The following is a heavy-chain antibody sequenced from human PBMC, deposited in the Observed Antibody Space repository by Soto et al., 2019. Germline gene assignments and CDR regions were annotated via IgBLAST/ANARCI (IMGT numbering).Heavy chain of an antibody. CDR1: GYTFTTYA. D-gene: IGHD5-12*01. Sequence: QVQLVQSGAEVKKPGASVRVSCKASGYTFTTYAMHWVRQAPGQGLEWMGYINAGNGDTKYSQNFQGRVTITRDTSASTAYMEQSSLTSEDTAVYYCARGPAFYCGYINYYYYFYMDVWGKGTTVTVSS. CDR2: INAGNGDT. V-gene: IGHV1-3*01. CDR3: ARGPAFYCGYINYYYYFYMDV. J-gene: IGHJ6*03.